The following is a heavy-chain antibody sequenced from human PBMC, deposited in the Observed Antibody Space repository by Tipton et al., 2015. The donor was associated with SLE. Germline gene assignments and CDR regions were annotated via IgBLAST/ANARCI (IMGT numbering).Heavy chain of an antibody. CDR3: ARSAIFGVIMGGYFDY. D-gene: IGHD3-3*01. CDR1: GGSISSYS. CDR2: IYTSGRT. Sequence: TLSLTCTVSGGSISSYSWSWIRQPAGKGLEWIGRIYTSGRTNYNPSLKSRVTMSVDTSKNRFSLKLSSVTAADTAVYYCARSAIFGVIMGGYFDYWGQGTLVTVSS. V-gene: IGHV4-4*07. J-gene: IGHJ4*02.